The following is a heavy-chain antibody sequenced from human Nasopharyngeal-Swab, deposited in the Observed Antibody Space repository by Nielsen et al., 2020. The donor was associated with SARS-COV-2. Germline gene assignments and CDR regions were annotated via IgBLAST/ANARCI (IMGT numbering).Heavy chain of an antibody. CDR1: GGSFSGYY. J-gene: IGHJ3*02. D-gene: IGHD5-18*01. V-gene: IGHV4-34*01. CDR3: AREKGYSYGSRLGDDAFDI. CDR2: INHSGST. Sequence: SETLSLTCAVYGGSFSGYYWSWIRQPPGKGLEWIGEINHSGSTNYNPSLKSRVTISVDTSKNQFSLKLSSVTAADTAVYYCAREKGYSYGSRLGDDAFDIWGQGTMVTVSS.